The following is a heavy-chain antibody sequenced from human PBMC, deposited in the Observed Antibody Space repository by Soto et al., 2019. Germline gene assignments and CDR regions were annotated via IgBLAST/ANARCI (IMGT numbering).Heavy chain of an antibody. Sequence: VQSGAEVQKPGASVKVSCKASGSSFSTHHISWLRQATGQGLEWMGWMSPSSGDSGFAHKFMGRVTMTRDTSTNTVYMELASLRSDDTAVYYCARDSGLTLSGVVIVPSYFHQWGQGTQVTVSS. CDR3: ARDSGLTLSGVVIVPSYFHQ. CDR1: GSSFSTHH. V-gene: IGHV1-8*01. J-gene: IGHJ4*02. D-gene: IGHD3-3*01. CDR2: MSPSSGDS.